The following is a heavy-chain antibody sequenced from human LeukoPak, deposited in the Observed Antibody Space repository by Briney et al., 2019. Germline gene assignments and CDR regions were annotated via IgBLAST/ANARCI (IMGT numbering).Heavy chain of an antibody. CDR1: GYTFTSYV. J-gene: IGHJ4*02. CDR3: ARHFRKGSLDD. V-gene: IGHV1-8*01. CDR2: MNPYSGNT. D-gene: IGHD2-15*01. Sequence: ASVKVCCKAAGYTFTSYVINWAREAPARGMEWMGWMNPYSGNTAYAQKFQGRVTMTRDNSINTAYMEVSSLRSEDTAVFYCARHFRKGSLDDWGQGTLVTVSS.